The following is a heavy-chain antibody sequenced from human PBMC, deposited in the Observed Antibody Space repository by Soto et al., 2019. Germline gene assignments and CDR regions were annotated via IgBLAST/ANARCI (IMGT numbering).Heavy chain of an antibody. D-gene: IGHD2-2*01. Sequence: SETLSLTCTVSGGSISSGGYYWSWIRQHPGKGLEWIGYIYYSGSTYYNPSLKSRVTISVDTSKNQFSLKLSSVTAADTAVYYCARVHIVVVPAADDAFDISGQGRMVTVAS. V-gene: IGHV4-31*03. CDR3: ARVHIVVVPAADDAFDI. J-gene: IGHJ3*02. CDR1: GGSISSGGYY. CDR2: IYYSGST.